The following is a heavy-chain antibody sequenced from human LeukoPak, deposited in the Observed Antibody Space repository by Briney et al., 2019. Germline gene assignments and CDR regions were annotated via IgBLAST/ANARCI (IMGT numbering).Heavy chain of an antibody. D-gene: IGHD5-12*01. J-gene: IGHJ3*01. Sequence: PGGPLRLSCAASGLTFSTYDMHWVRQATGEGLEWVSGIGKGGDTYYVGSVKGRFTISRENAKNSLYLQMNSLRSGDTAVYYCARGGYSGFDVWGQGTVVTVSS. V-gene: IGHV3-13*04. CDR2: IGKGGDT. CDR1: GLTFSTYD. CDR3: ARGGYSGFDV.